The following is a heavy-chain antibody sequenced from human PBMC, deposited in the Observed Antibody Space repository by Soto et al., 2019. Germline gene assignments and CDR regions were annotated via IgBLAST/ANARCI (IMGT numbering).Heavy chain of an antibody. V-gene: IGHV3-33*01. J-gene: IGHJ4*02. CDR3: AREAGSGVGATTRYFDY. D-gene: IGHD1-26*01. CDR2: IWYDGSNK. Sequence: GGSLRLSCAASGFTFSSYGMHWVRQAPGKGLEWVAVIWYDGSNKYYADSVKGRFTISRDNSKNTLYLQMNSLRAEDTAVYYCAREAGSGVGATTRYFDYWGQGTLVTVSS. CDR1: GFTFSSYG.